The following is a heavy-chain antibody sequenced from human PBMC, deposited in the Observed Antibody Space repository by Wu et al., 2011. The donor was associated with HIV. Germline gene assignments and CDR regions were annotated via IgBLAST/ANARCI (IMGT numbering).Heavy chain of an antibody. D-gene: IGHD1-26*01. J-gene: IGHJ6*03. CDR3: ARDRGGSYPGYYYYMDV. V-gene: IGHV1-18*01. Sequence: EVKKPGASVKVSCKTSGYTFTRFDITWVRQAPGQGLEWMGWISVHNGDTNYAQKLQGRVTMTTDTSTSTAYMELRSLRSDDTAVYYCARDRGGSYPGYYYYMDVWGKGTTVTVSS. CDR1: GYTFTRFD. CDR2: ISVHNGDT.